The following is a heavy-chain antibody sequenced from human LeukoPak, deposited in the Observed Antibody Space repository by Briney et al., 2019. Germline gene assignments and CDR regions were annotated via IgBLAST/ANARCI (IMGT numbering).Heavy chain of an antibody. J-gene: IGHJ4*02. Sequence: GASGKVSCKASGHTFTSYYMHWVRQAPGQGLEWMGIINPSGGSTSYAQKFRGRVTMTRDTSTSTVYMELSSLRSEDTAVYYCARERRVFELAGIFDYWVQGTLVTVSS. CDR3: ARERRVFELAGIFDY. V-gene: IGHV1-46*01. D-gene: IGHD6-19*01. CDR1: GHTFTSYY. CDR2: INPSGGST.